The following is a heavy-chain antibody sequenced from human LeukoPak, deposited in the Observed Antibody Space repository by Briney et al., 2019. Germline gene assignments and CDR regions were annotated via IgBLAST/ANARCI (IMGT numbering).Heavy chain of an antibody. J-gene: IGHJ4*02. V-gene: IGHV3-11*01. CDR1: GSTFSDYY. CDR3: ATFGENRYFDF. Sequence: GGPLRLSCAASGSTFSDYYMSWIRQAPGKGLEWVSYISTSGTVIYYADSVKGRFTMSRDNANNSLSLHMNSLRAEDTAVYYCATFGENRYFDFWGLGALVTVSS. D-gene: IGHD3-10*01. CDR2: ISTSGTVI.